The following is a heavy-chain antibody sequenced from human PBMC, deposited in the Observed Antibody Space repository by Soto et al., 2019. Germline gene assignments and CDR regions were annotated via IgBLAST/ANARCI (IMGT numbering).Heavy chain of an antibody. Sequence: SETLSLTCAVSGGSISSSNWWSWVRQPPGKGLEWIGEIYHSGSTNYNPSLKSRVTISVDKSKNQFSLKLSSVTAADTAVYYCARSRVGEPYYFDYWGQGTXVTVSS. D-gene: IGHD3-16*01. CDR3: ARSRVGEPYYFDY. CDR1: GGSISSSNW. V-gene: IGHV4-4*02. CDR2: IYHSGST. J-gene: IGHJ4*02.